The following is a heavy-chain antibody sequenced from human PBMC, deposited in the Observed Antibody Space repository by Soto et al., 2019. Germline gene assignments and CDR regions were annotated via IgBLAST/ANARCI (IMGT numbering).Heavy chain of an antibody. CDR2: INSDGSST. CDR1: GFTFSSYW. D-gene: IGHD3-10*01. CDR3: ASVGSGSYDGSILCDT. J-gene: IGHJ5*02. Sequence: EVQLVESGGGLVQPGGSLRLSCAASGFTFSSYWMHWVRQAPGKGLLWVSRINSDGSSTSYADSVKGRFTISRDNAKNTLYLHMNSLRVEDTAVYYCASVGSGSYDGSILCDTWGKGTLINVSS. V-gene: IGHV3-74*01.